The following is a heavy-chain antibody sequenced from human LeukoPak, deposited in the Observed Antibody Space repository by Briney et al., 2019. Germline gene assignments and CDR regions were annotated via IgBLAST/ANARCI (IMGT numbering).Heavy chain of an antibody. J-gene: IGHJ4*02. V-gene: IGHV4-59*01. CDR2: IYYSGST. CDR1: GGSISSYY. D-gene: IGHD3-16*02. CDR3: ASADYDYVWGSYRPLHY. Sequence: SETLSLTCTVSGGSISSYYWSWIRQPPGKGLEWIGYIYYSGSTNYNPSLKSRVTISVDTSKNQFSLELSSVTAADTAVYYWASADYDYVWGSYRPLHYWGQGTLVTVSS.